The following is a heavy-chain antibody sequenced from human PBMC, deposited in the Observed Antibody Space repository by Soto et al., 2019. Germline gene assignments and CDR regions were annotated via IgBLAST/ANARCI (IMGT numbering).Heavy chain of an antibody. D-gene: IGHD2-21*02. CDR2: IFSNDEK. CDR3: ARGIGTYCGGDCFPYFDY. J-gene: IGHJ4*02. CDR1: GFSLSNARMG. V-gene: IGHV2-26*01. Sequence: QVTLKESGPVLVKPTETLTLTCTVSGFSLSNARMGVSWIRQPPGKALEWLAHIFSNDEKSYSTSLKSRLTISKDTCKSQVVLTRTNMDPVDTATYYCARGIGTYCGGDCFPYFDYWGQGTLVTVSS.